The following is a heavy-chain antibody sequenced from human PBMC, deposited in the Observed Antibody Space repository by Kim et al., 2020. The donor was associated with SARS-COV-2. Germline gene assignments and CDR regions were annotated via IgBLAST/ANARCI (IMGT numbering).Heavy chain of an antibody. CDR1: GFTFSSYS. V-gene: IGHV3-48*01. Sequence: GGSLRLSCAASGFTFSSYSMNWVRQAPGKGPEWVSYISSSGSSIYYTDSVKGRFTISRDNAKNSLYLQMNSLRAEDTAVYYCARDPYSGYTYRYFDLWGR. D-gene: IGHD3-22*01. CDR2: ISSSGSSI. J-gene: IGHJ2*01. CDR3: ARDPYSGYTYRYFDL.